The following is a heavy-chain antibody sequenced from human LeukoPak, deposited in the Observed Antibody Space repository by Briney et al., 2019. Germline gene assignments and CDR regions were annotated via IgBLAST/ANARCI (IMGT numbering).Heavy chain of an antibody. Sequence: GGSLRLSCAASGFTFSSYWMSWVRQAPGKGLEWVANIKQDGSEKYYVDSVKGRFTISRDNAKNSLYLQMNSLRAGDTAVYYCARDLGYSSGWDYYYYGMDVWGQGTTVTVSS. CDR2: IKQDGSEK. J-gene: IGHJ6*02. CDR1: GFTFSSYW. D-gene: IGHD6-19*01. CDR3: ARDLGYSSGWDYYYYGMDV. V-gene: IGHV3-7*01.